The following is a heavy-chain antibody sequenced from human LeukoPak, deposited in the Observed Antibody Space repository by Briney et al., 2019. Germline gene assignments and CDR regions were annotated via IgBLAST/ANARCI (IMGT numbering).Heavy chain of an antibody. CDR3: ARTHYYDSSGYRKKDYFFDY. D-gene: IGHD3-22*01. J-gene: IGHJ4*02. Sequence: ASVKVSCKASGYTFTGYYMHWVRQAPGQGLEWMGWINPNSGGTSYAQKFQGRVTMTRDTSISTAYMELSRLRSDDTAVYYCARTHYYDSSGYRKKDYFFDYWGQGTLVTVSS. CDR2: INPNSGGT. V-gene: IGHV1-2*02. CDR1: GYTFTGYY.